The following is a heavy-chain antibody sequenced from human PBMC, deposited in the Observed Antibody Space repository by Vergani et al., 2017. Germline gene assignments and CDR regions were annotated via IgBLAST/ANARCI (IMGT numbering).Heavy chain of an antibody. D-gene: IGHD1-26*01. CDR2: IWYDGSNK. J-gene: IGHJ5*01. Sequence: QVQLVESEGGVVQPGRSLTLSCVASGFTFSSHGMHWVRQAPGKGLEWVAVIWYDGSNKYYGDSVKGRFTISRDNSKNTLYLQMNSLRVEDTAVYDCARWGHEKRLDSWGQGTLVTVSS. V-gene: IGHV3-33*01. CDR1: GFTFSSHG. CDR3: ARWGHEKRLDS.